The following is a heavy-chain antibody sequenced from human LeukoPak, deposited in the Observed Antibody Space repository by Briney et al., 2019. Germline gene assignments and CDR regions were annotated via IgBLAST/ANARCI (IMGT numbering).Heavy chain of an antibody. V-gene: IGHV3-30*04. CDR2: ISYDGKDK. CDR3: ALDYGGNDAFDI. D-gene: IGHD4-23*01. CDR1: GFTFSLFA. Sequence: GGSLRLSCAASGFTFSLFAMHWVRQSPGKGLEWVAAISYDGKDKFYADSVKGRFTISRDNAKNSLYLQMNSLGAEDTAVYYCALDYGGNDAFDIWGQGTMVTVSS. J-gene: IGHJ3*02.